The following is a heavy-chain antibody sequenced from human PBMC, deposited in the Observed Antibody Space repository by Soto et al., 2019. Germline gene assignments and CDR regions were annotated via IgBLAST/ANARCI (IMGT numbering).Heavy chain of an antibody. CDR3: AKGRGVRGATRIDY. Sequence: EVQLLESGGGLVQPGGSLRLSCAASGFTFSSYAMSWVRQAPGKGLEWVSAISGSGGSTYYADSVKGRFTISRDNSKNTLYLQMNSLRAEDTAAYYCAKGRGVRGATRIDYWGQGTLVTVSS. V-gene: IGHV3-23*01. J-gene: IGHJ4*02. CDR2: ISGSGGST. CDR1: GFTFSSYA. D-gene: IGHD3-10*01.